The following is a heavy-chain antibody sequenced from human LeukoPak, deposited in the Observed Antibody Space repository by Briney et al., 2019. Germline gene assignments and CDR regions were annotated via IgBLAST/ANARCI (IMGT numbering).Heavy chain of an antibody. CDR2: FDPEDGET. V-gene: IGHV1-24*01. Sequence: ASVKVSCKVSGYTLTELSMHWVRQAPGKGLEWMGGFDPEDGETIYAQKFQGRVTMTTDTSTSTAYMELRSLRSDDTAVYYCARVEEVVAATPFDYWGQGTLVTVSS. D-gene: IGHD2-15*01. CDR3: ARVEEVVAATPFDY. J-gene: IGHJ4*02. CDR1: GYTLTELS.